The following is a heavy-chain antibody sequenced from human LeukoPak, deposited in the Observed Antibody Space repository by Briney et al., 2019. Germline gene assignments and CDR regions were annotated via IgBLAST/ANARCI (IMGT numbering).Heavy chain of an antibody. J-gene: IGHJ5*02. Sequence: GASVKVSCKASRYSFTDYYIHWVRQAPGQGLEWMGWINPNSGDTNYAQKFQGRVTMTRDTSISTAYMELSRLRFDDTAVYYCARGQDIVVVVSEDNWFDPWGQGTLVTVSS. V-gene: IGHV1-2*02. CDR2: INPNSGDT. D-gene: IGHD2-15*01. CDR1: RYSFTDYY. CDR3: ARGQDIVVVVSEDNWFDP.